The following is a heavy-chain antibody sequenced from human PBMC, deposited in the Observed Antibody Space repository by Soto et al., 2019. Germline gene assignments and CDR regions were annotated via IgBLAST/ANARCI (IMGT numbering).Heavy chain of an antibody. CDR1: GGSISSSSYY. J-gene: IGHJ6*02. CDR2: IYYSGST. Sequence: ASETLSLTCSVSGGSISSSSYYWGWIRQPPGKGLEWIGSIYYSGSTYYNPSLKSRVTISVDTSKNQFSLKLSSVTAADTAVYYCARAYGDYDRNYYYYGMDVWGQGTTVTVSS. V-gene: IGHV4-39*01. D-gene: IGHD4-17*01. CDR3: ARAYGDYDRNYYYYGMDV.